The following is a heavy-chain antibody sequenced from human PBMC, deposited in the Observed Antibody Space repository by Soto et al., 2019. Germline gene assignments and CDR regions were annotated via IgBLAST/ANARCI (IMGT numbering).Heavy chain of an antibody. J-gene: IGHJ4*02. Sequence: GGSLRLSCAASGFTVSSNYMSLVRQAPGKGLEWVSVMYSGGSTYYADSVKGRFTISRDNSRNTLYLQMNSLRAEDTAVYYCARDPAAAVDYWGQGTLVTVSS. CDR1: GFTVSSNY. D-gene: IGHD6-13*01. CDR3: ARDPAAAVDY. V-gene: IGHV3-53*01. CDR2: MYSGGST.